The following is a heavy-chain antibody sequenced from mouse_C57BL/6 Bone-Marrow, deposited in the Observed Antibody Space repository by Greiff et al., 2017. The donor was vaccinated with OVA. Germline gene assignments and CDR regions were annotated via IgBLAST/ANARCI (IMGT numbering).Heavy chain of an antibody. J-gene: IGHJ4*01. D-gene: IGHD2-3*01. V-gene: IGHV1-74*01. Sequence: QVQLQQPGAELVKPGASVKVSCKASGYTFTSYWMHWVKQRPGQGLEWIGRIHPSDSDTNYNQKFKGKATLTVDKSSSTAYIQLSSLTSEYSAVYYCAIGWLLRAMDYWGQGTSVTVSS. CDR1: GYTFTSYW. CDR2: IHPSDSDT. CDR3: AIGWLLRAMDY.